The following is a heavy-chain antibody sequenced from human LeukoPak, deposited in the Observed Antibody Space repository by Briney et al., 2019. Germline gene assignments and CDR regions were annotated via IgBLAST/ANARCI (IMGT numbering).Heavy chain of an antibody. V-gene: IGHV3-23*01. Sequence: GGSLRLSCVASGFTFCGYAMCCGRPALGKGLECVSSICSSGNNTYYADSMKVRLTIARDNSKNTLYLQMSSLRAEDTAVYYCAKRDRPCSGDCSAPYYFDYWGQGTLVTVSS. CDR2: ICSSGNNT. CDR3: AKRDRPCSGDCSAPYYFDY. CDR1: GFTFCGYA. D-gene: IGHD2-21*02. J-gene: IGHJ4*02.